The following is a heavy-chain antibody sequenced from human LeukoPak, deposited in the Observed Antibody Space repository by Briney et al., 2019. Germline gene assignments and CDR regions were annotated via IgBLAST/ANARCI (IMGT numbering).Heavy chain of an antibody. CDR2: ISGSGGST. V-gene: IGHV3-23*01. CDR1: GYTLSSYA. Sequence: GGSLRLSCAASGYTLSSYAMSWVSQAPGKGLECVSAISGSGGSTYYADSVKGPFTISRDNSKNTLYLQMNSLRDEDTAVYYCAKDPGDYYGAGMSTYHDYWGQGTLVTVSS. J-gene: IGHJ4*02. D-gene: IGHD3-10*01. CDR3: AKDPGDYYGAGMSTYHDY.